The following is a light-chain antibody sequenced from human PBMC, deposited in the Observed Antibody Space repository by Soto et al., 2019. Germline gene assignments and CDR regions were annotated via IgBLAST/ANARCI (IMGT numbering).Light chain of an antibody. CDR1: HSVTGNN. V-gene: IGKV3-20*01. CDR2: DGS. CDR3: QQYGTSPGT. J-gene: IGKJ2*01. Sequence: EIVLTQSPGTLSLSPGARATLSCRASHSVTGNNLAWYQKRPGQAPRLLIYDGSSRATGISDRFSGSGSGTDFTLTISRLEPEDVAVYYCQQYGTSPGTFGQGTKLEI.